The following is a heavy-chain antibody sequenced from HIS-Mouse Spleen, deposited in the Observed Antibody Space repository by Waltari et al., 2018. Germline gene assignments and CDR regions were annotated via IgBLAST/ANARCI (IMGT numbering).Heavy chain of an antibody. J-gene: IGHJ4*02. CDR2: ISYDGSNK. Sequence: QVQLVEPGGGVVQPGRSLRLPCPASGFTFRSYGTNWVRQAPGKGLEWVAVISYDGSNKYYADSVKGRFTISRDNSKNTLYLQMNSLRAEDTAVYYCAKDKHHAFDYWGQGTLVTVSS. CDR1: GFTFRSYG. V-gene: IGHV3-30*18. CDR3: AKDKHHAFDY.